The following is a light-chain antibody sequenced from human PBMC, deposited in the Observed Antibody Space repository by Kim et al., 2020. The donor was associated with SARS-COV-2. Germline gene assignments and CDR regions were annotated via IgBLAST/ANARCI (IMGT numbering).Light chain of an antibody. CDR3: QVWDSSTAV. V-gene: IGLV3-9*01. CDR2: RDS. J-gene: IGLJ3*02. Sequence: VDLGQTARITCGGNNIGSKNVHWYQQKPGQAPVLVIYRDSNRPSGIPERFSGSNSGNTATLTISRAQAGDEADYYCQVWDSSTAVFGGGTQLTVL. CDR1: NIGSKN.